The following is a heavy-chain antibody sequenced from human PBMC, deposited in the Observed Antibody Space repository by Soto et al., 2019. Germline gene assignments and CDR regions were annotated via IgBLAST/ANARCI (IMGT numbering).Heavy chain of an antibody. Sequence: GGSLRLSCAASGFTFSSYAMNWVRQAPGEGLEWVSTITYDVSNTYYADSVKGRFTISRDNSKNTLYLQMNSLRAEDTSVYYCAKEGGLSGSYYISSSYYFDYWGQGTLVTVSS. D-gene: IGHD1-26*01. V-gene: IGHV3-30*18. CDR1: GFTFSSYA. J-gene: IGHJ4*02. CDR3: AKEGGLSGSYYISSSYYFDY. CDR2: ITYDVSNT.